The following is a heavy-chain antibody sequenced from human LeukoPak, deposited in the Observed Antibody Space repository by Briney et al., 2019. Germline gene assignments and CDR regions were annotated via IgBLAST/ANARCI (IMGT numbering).Heavy chain of an antibody. CDR2: ISSDGRVE. CDR3: ARDNLNGPFVISLDY. D-gene: IGHD3-9*01. J-gene: IGHJ4*02. V-gene: IGHV3-48*03. CDR1: GFSFSSYE. Sequence: PMGSLRLSCAASGFSFSSYEMNWVRQAPGKGLEWVSQISSDGRVETYVDYVRGRFTMTRDKSKSFVYLQLSGLRAEDTAFYYCARDNLNGPFVISLDYWGQGALVTVSS.